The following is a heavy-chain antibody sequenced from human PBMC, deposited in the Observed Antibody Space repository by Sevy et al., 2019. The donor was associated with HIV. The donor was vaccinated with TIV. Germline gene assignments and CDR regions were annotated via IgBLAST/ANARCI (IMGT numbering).Heavy chain of an antibody. Sequence: GGSLRLSCAASGFTFSSYSMNWVRQAPGKGLEWVSSIRSSSSDIYYADSLKGRFTISRDNAKNSLYLQMNSLRAEDTAVYYCARGTTGTTRNLNFDYWGQGTLVTVSS. CDR3: ARGTTGTTRNLNFDY. CDR1: GFTFSSYS. CDR2: IRSSSSDI. J-gene: IGHJ4*02. D-gene: IGHD1-1*01. V-gene: IGHV3-21*01.